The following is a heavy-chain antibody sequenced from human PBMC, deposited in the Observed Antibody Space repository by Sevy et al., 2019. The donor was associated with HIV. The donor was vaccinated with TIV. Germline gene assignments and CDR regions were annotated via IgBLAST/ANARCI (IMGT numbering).Heavy chain of an antibody. D-gene: IGHD6-6*01. CDR3: AREGSSSPWGVYYYGMDV. V-gene: IGHV3-33*01. CDR2: IWYDGSNK. CDR1: GFTFSSYG. J-gene: IGHJ6*02. Sequence: GGSLRLSCAASGFTFSSYGMHWVRQAPGKGLEWVAVIWYDGSNKYYADSVKGRFTISRDNSKNTLYLQMNSLGAEDTAVYYCAREGSSSPWGVYYYGMDVWGQGTTVTVSS.